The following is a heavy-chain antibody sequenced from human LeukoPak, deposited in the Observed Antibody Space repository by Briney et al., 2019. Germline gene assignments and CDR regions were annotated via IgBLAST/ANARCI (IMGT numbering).Heavy chain of an antibody. CDR1: GFRFSSYA. Sequence: GASLRLSCVASGFRFSSYAMTWVRQAPGKGLEWVSGLSDSAGSTYYAGSVEGRFTISRDNSKNTLYLDMNSLRAGDTAVYFCAKVYATGWSYFDYWGQGTLVTVSS. V-gene: IGHV3-23*01. J-gene: IGHJ4*02. CDR3: AKVYATGWSYFDY. D-gene: IGHD6-19*01. CDR2: LSDSAGST.